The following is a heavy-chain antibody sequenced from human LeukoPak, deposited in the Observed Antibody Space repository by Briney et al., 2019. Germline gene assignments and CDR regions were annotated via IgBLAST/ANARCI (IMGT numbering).Heavy chain of an antibody. J-gene: IGHJ4*02. CDR3: AAHPYYYDSSGYSKDY. CDR2: IYHSGST. V-gene: IGHV4-38-2*02. Sequence: SETLSLTCTVSGYSISSGYYWGRIRQPPGKGLEWIGNIYHSGSTYYNPSLKSRVTISVDTSKNQFSLKLSSVTAADTAVYYCAAHPYYYDSSGYSKDYWGQGTLVTVSS. D-gene: IGHD3-22*01. CDR1: GYSISSGYY.